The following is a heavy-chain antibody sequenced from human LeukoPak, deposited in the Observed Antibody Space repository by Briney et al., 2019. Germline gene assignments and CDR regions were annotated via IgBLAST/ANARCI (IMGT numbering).Heavy chain of an antibody. CDR3: ARRAYSSSWQGDNWFDP. J-gene: IGHJ5*02. CDR2: IYFSGST. Sequence: SETLSLTCTVSGGSIGSSSYYWGWIRQPPGQGLEWIGTIYFSGSTSYNSPLKSRVTISVDTSKTLFSLKLSSVTAADTAVYYCARRAYSSSWQGDNWFDPWGQGTLVTVSS. V-gene: IGHV4-39*01. CDR1: GGSIGSSSYY. D-gene: IGHD6-13*01.